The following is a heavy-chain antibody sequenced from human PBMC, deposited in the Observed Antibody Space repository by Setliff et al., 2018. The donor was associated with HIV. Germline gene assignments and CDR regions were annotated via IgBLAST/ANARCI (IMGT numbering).Heavy chain of an antibody. J-gene: IGHJ5*02. CDR1: GFSLTPRGEG. V-gene: IGHV2-5*01. CDR2: IYGNDIE. CDR3: AHKEAPTQVWFGP. Sequence: SGPTLVNPTQTLTLTCTFSGFSLTPRGEGVAWIRQPPGKALEWLAIIYGNDIERYSPSLRSRLTITKDTSKNQVVLTMTDMDPVDTATYYCAHKEAPTQVWFGPWGQGTLVTVSS.